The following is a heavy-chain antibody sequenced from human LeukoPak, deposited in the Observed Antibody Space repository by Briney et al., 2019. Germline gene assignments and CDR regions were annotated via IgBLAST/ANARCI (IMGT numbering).Heavy chain of an antibody. V-gene: IGHV5-51*01. CDR1: GYSFTSYW. Sequence: GESLKISCKGSGYSFTSYWIGWVRQMPGKGLEWMGIIYPGDSDTRYSPSFQGQVTISADKSISTAYLQWSSLKASDTAMYYCARSPLYCSSTSCYPLEFGYWGQGTLVTVSS. J-gene: IGHJ4*02. D-gene: IGHD2-2*01. CDR2: IYPGDSDT. CDR3: ARSPLYCSSTSCYPLEFGY.